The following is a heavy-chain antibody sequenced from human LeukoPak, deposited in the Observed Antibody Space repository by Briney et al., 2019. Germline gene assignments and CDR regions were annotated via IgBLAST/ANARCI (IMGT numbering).Heavy chain of an antibody. J-gene: IGHJ4*02. CDR3: VCGDYVGDSGGEY. D-gene: IGHD4-23*01. CDR2: ISRSGTTT. CDR1: GFTFSDYY. V-gene: IGHV3-11*01. Sequence: GGSLRLSCAASGFTFSDYYLSWIRQAPGKGLEGVSYISRSGTTTFSADSVKGRFTISRDNAKHSLYQQMTSLGAQDTAVYCCVCGDYVGDSGGEYWGQGTLVTVSS.